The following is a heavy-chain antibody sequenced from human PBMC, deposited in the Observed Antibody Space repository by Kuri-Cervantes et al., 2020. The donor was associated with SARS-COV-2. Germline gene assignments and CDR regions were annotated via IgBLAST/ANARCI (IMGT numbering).Heavy chain of an antibody. CDR1: GFTFSSYA. CDR3: AREPITVTTNDYYYYGMDV. Sequence: GGSLRLSCAASGFTFSSYAMSWVRQAPGKGLEWVSYISSSSSTIYYADSVKGRFTISRDNAKNSLYLQMNSLRAEDTAVYYCAREPITVTTNDYYYYGMDVWGQGTTVTVSS. V-gene: IGHV3-48*01. J-gene: IGHJ6*02. CDR2: ISSSSSTI. D-gene: IGHD4-11*01.